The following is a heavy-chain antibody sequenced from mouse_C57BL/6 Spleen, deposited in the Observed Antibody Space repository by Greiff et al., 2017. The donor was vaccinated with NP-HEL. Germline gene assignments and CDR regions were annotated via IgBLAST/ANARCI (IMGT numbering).Heavy chain of an antibody. CDR3: ARRDGYSLYYYAMDY. D-gene: IGHD2-3*01. J-gene: IGHJ4*01. CDR1: GFTFSSYT. CDR2: ISGGGGNT. Sequence: EVQVVESGGGLVKPGGSLKLSCAASGFTFSSYTMSWVRQTPEKRLEWVATISGGGGNTYYPDSVKGRFTISRDNAKNTLYLQMSSLRSEDTALYYCARRDGYSLYYYAMDYWGQGTSVTVSS. V-gene: IGHV5-9*01.